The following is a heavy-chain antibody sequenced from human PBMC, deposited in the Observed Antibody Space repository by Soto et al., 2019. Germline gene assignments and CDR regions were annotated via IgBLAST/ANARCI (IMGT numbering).Heavy chain of an antibody. D-gene: IGHD3-3*01. CDR1: GGSISSSSYY. V-gene: IGHV4-61*05. CDR3: ARDLYDFWSGYPTMDGYGMDV. J-gene: IGHJ6*02. CDR2: IYYSGST. Sequence: SETLSLTCTVSGGSISSSSYYWGWIRQPPGKGLEWIGYIYYSGSTYYNPSLKSRVTISVDTSKNQFSLKLSSVTAADTAVYYCARDLYDFWSGYPTMDGYGMDVWGQGTTVTVSS.